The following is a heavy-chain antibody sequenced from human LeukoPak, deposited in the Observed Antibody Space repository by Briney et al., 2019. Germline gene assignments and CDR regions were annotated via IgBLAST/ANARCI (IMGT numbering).Heavy chain of an antibody. CDR3: AKDPHGTALTPRYFQH. Sequence: PGGSLRLSCAASGFTFSSYSMNWVRQAPGKGLEWVSSISSSSSYIYYADSVKGRFTISRDNAKNSLYLQMNSLRAEDTAVYYCAKDPHGTALTPRYFQHWGLGTLVTVSS. CDR1: GFTFSSYS. J-gene: IGHJ1*01. V-gene: IGHV3-21*01. CDR2: ISSSSSYI. D-gene: IGHD5-18*01.